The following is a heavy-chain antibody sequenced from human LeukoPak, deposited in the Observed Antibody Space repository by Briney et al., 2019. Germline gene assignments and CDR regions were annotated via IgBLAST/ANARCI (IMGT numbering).Heavy chain of an antibody. J-gene: IGHJ5*02. CDR1: GFTFSSYA. V-gene: IGHV3-23*01. CDR3: AKDGSSEWLVHYNWFDP. D-gene: IGHD6-19*01. Sequence: GGSLRLSCAASGFTFSSYAMSWVRQAPGKGLEWVSSISSSSSYIYYADSVKGRFTISRDNSKNTLYLQMNSLRAEDTALYYCAKDGSSEWLVHYNWFDPWGQGTLVTVSS. CDR2: ISSSSSYI.